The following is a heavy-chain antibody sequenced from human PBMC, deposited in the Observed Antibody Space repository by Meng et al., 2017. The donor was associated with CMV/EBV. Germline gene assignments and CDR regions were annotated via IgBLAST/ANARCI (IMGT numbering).Heavy chain of an antibody. CDR1: GGSFSGYY. CDR3: ARAPIYCSSTSCYGEGGMDV. J-gene: IGHJ6*02. Sequence: GGSFSGYYWSWIRQPPGKGLEWIGEINHSGSTNYNPSLKSRVTISVDTSKNQFSLKLSSVTAADTAVYYCARAPIYCSSTSCYGEGGMDVWGQGTTVTVSS. V-gene: IGHV4-34*01. D-gene: IGHD2-2*01. CDR2: INHSGST.